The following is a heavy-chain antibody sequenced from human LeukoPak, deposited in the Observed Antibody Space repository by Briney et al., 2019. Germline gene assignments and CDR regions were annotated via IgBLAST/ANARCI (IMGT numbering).Heavy chain of an antibody. CDR1: GFTFDDYA. V-gene: IGHV3-9*01. J-gene: IGHJ2*01. CDR3: AKDTGYSSSWYFDL. D-gene: IGHD6-13*01. CDR2: ISWNSGSI. Sequence: PGGSLRLSCAASGFTFDDYAMHWVRQAPGKGLEWVSGISWNSGSIGYADSVKGRFTISRDNAKNSLYLQMNSLRAEDTALYYCAKDTGYSSSWYFDLWGRGTLVTVSS.